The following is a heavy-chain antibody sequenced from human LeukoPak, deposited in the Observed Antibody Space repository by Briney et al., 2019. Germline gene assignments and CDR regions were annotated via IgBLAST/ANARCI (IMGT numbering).Heavy chain of an antibody. D-gene: IGHD2-15*01. V-gene: IGHV3-23*01. CDR2: ISGAGTTT. CDR1: GIAFSSYA. J-gene: IGHJ6*02. CDR3: AKDPYSSGGTCYGMDV. Sequence: GGSLRLSCAASGIAFSSYAMSWVRPAPGKGLEWVSGISGAGTTTYYADSVKGRFTISRDNSKNTLYLQMSSLRADDTAAYYCAKDPYSSGGTCYGMDVWGQGTTVTVSS.